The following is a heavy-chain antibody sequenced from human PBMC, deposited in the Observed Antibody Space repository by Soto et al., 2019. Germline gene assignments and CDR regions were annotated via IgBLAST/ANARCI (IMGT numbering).Heavy chain of an antibody. V-gene: IGHV4-39*02. Sequence: PSETLSLTCIVSGGSISSSSYSWAWIRQPPGKGLEWIGTMYYGVNTYYNPSLESRVTISVDTPKNQFSLELSSVTAADTAIYYCAKDFRQDWGQDYYYGMDVWGQGTTVTVSS. CDR1: GGSISSSSYS. D-gene: IGHD7-27*01. CDR2: MYYGVNT. J-gene: IGHJ6*02. CDR3: AKDFRQDWGQDYYYGMDV.